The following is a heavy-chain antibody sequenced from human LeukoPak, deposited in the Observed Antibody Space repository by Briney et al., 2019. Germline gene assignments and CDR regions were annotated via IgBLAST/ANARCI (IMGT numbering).Heavy chain of an antibody. V-gene: IGHV3-30*09. CDR1: GFTFSSYA. CDR3: AKGIRNYGPTHFDY. CDR2: ISYDGSNK. J-gene: IGHJ4*02. D-gene: IGHD1-14*01. Sequence: GGSLRLSCAASGFTFSSYAMHWVRQAPGKGLEWVAVISYDGSNKYYADSVKGRFAISRDNSKNTLYLQMNSLRAEDTAVYYCAKGIRNYGPTHFDYWGQGTLVTVSS.